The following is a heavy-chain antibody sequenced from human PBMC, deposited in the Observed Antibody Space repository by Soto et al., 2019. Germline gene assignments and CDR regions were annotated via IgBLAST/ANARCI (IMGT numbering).Heavy chain of an antibody. J-gene: IGHJ5*02. CDR3: ARELGEEEWGGNWFDP. Sequence: QVQLVQSGAEVKKPGSSVKVSCKASGGTFSSYAISWVRQAPGQGLEWMGGIIPIFGTANYAQKFQGRVTITADESTSKADMELSSLRSEDTAVYYCARELGEEEWGGNWFDPWGQGTLVTVSS. CDR2: IIPIFGTA. V-gene: IGHV1-69*01. D-gene: IGHD3-16*01. CDR1: GGTFSSYA.